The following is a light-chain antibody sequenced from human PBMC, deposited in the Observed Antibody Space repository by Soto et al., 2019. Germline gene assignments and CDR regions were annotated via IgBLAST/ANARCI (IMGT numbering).Light chain of an antibody. CDR2: WAS. V-gene: IGKV4-1*01. CDR3: QQYYSPPYT. Sequence: DIVMTQSPDSLAVSLGERATINCKSSQSVLYSSNNKNDLGWYQQKPGQPPKLLIYWASTRESGVPDRFSGSGSGTDITLTINSLQAEDVAVYYFQQYYSPPYTFGQGTKLEIK. CDR1: QSVLYSSNNKND. J-gene: IGKJ2*01.